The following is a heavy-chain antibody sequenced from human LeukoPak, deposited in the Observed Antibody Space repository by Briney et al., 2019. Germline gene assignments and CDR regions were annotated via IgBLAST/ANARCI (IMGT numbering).Heavy chain of an antibody. CDR2: IYYSGST. D-gene: IGHD3-10*01. Sequence: SQTLSLTCTVSGGSISSGDYYWSRIRQPPGKGLEWIGYIYYSGSTYYNPSLKSRVTISVDTSKNQFSLKLSSVTAADTAVYYCARDATPFYYGSGSVADDDAFDIWGQGTMVTVSS. J-gene: IGHJ3*02. V-gene: IGHV4-30-4*01. CDR1: GGSISSGDYY. CDR3: ARDATPFYYGSGSVADDDAFDI.